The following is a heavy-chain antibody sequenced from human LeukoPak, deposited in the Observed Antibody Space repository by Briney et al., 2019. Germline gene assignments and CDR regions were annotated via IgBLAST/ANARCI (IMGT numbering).Heavy chain of an antibody. J-gene: IGHJ4*02. V-gene: IGHV3-7*01. D-gene: IGHD3-22*01. CDR3: ASDLYYYDSSGYYPGY. CDR2: IKQDGSEK. Sequence: GGSLRLSCAASGFTFSSYWMSWVRQAPGKGLEWVANIKQDGSEKYYVDSVKGRFTISRDNAKNSLYLQMNSLRAEDTAVYYCASDLYYYDSSGYYPGYWGQGTLVTVSS. CDR1: GFTFSSYW.